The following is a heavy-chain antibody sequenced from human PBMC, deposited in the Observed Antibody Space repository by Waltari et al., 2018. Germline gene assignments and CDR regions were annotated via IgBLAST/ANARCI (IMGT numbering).Heavy chain of an antibody. CDR1: GFTFTPAW. Sequence: EVQMVESGGGLVKPGDSLRLSCAASGFTFTPAWLTWVRQAPGKVVEWVGRIKSKSDGAITDFAAPVRGRFSISRDDSQNMVFLQMNSLRTEDTAVYYCTTLDAPWGGWGHGTLVTVSS. V-gene: IGHV3-15*01. J-gene: IGHJ4*01. CDR2: IKSKSDGAIT. D-gene: IGHD7-27*01. CDR3: TTLDAPWGG.